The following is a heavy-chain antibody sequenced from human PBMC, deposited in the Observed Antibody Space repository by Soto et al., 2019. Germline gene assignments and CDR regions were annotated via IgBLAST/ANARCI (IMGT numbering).Heavy chain of an antibody. CDR3: ARGGVSAVASQVDPHYYGMDV. V-gene: IGHV3-23*01. J-gene: IGHJ6*02. D-gene: IGHD6-19*01. Sequence: PGGSLRLSCAASGFTFSSYAMSWVRQAPGKGLEWVSAISGSGGSTYYADSVKGRFTISRDNSKNTLYLQMNSLRAEDTAVYYSARGGVSAVASQVDPHYYGMDVWGQGTTVTVSS. CDR2: ISGSGGST. CDR1: GFTFSSYA.